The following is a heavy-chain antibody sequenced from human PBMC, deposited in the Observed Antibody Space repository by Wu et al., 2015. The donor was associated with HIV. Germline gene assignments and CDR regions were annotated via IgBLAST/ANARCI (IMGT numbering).Heavy chain of an antibody. Sequence: QVQLVQSGAEMEEPGASVKVSCKASGYIFTNHYIHWVRQAPGQGLESVGWIDPNSGVTNSAQKFRGRVTMTRDTSISTAYMDLTRLVSDDTAVYYCSRDGAGTSSSLYWGQGTLVTVSS. J-gene: IGHJ4*02. CDR1: GYIFTNHY. D-gene: IGHD2-2*01. V-gene: IGHV1-2*02. CDR2: IDPNSGVT. CDR3: SRDGAGTSSSLY.